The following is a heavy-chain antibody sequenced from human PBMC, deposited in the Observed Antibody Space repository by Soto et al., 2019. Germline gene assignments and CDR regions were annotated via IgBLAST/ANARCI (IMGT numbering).Heavy chain of an antibody. CDR1: GKRFDLYW. Sequence: DSLNLSSKGSGKRFDLYWIGCMRQMTGKGLEWMGIIYPGDSDTRYSPSFQGQVTISADKSINTAYLQWSSLKASDTAMYYCARDYCSGTTCYELAYRGHGTPVTVSS. CDR3: ARDYCSGTTCYELAY. CDR2: IYPGDSDT. D-gene: IGHD2-2*01. J-gene: IGHJ4*01. V-gene: IGHV5-51*01.